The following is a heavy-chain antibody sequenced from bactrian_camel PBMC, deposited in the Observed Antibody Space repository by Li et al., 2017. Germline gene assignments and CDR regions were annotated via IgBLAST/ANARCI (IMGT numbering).Heavy chain of an antibody. Sequence: VQLVESGGGLVQPGGSLRLSCTTSTFTFNTFTFKNYAMTWVRQVPGKGLEWVSSISMDGDETVYADSLKGRFTISRDNAKNTVYLQLNSLKTEDMAMYYCVRHQDDGGWYSFGIWGQGTQVTVS. D-gene: IGHD6*01. CDR2: ISMDGDET. J-gene: IGHJ6*01. V-gene: IGHV3S36*01. CDR1: TFTFNTFTFKNYA. CDR3: VRHQDDGGWYSFGI.